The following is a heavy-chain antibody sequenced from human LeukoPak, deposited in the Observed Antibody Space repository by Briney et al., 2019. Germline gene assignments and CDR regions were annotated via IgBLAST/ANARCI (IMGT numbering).Heavy chain of an antibody. V-gene: IGHV1-8*01. D-gene: IGHD3-10*01. J-gene: IGHJ6*02. CDR2: MNPNSGNT. CDR1: GYTFTSYD. Sequence: ASVKVSCKASGYTFTSYDINWVRQATGQGLGWMGWMNPNSGNTGYAQKFQGRVTMTRNTSISTAYMELSSLRSEDTAVYYCARGNSLYYYGSGSYLGTSNYYGMDVWGQGTTVTVSS. CDR3: ARGNSLYYYGSGSYLGTSNYYGMDV.